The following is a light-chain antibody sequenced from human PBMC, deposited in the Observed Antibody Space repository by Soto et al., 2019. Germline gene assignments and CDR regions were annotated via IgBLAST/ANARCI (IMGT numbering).Light chain of an antibody. CDR2: CNN. J-gene: IGLJ2*01. CDR3: AAWDGSLNNVL. Sequence: QSVLTQPPSASGTPGQRVTISCSGSVSSIGTNTVNWYRQLPGTAPKHLIYCNNHRPSGVPDRFSCSKSCTSAPLDIIGLQSEDEEDYYCAAWDGSLNNVLFGGGTKLTVL. V-gene: IGLV1-44*01. CDR1: VSSIGTNT.